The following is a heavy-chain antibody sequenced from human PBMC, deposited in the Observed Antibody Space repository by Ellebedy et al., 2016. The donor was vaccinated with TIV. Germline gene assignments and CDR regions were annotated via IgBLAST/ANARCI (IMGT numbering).Heavy chain of an antibody. V-gene: IGHV3-7*01. CDR2: IKTDGSET. Sequence: GESLKISCAAWGFSFSNFWMSWVRQAPGKGLEWVAHIKTDGSETYYVDSVKGRFTISRENAKNALFLQMDGLRVEDSAVYYCVGFGVFNLWGQGAPVTVSS. D-gene: IGHD3-3*01. J-gene: IGHJ5*02. CDR1: GFSFSNFW. CDR3: VGFGVFNL.